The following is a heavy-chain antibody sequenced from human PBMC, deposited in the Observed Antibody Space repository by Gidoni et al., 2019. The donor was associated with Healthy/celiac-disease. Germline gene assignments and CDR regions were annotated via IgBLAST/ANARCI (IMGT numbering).Heavy chain of an antibody. J-gene: IGHJ6*03. D-gene: IGHD3-10*01. V-gene: IGHV5-51*01. CDR1: GYSFTSYW. CDR2: IYPGDSDT. CDR3: ARSRGSMVQGVIITKSYYYMDV. Sequence: EVQLVQSGAEVKKPGESLKISCKGSGYSFTSYWIGWVRQMPGKGLEWMGIIYPGDSDTRYSPSFQGQVTISADKSISTAYLQWSSLKASDTAMYYCARSRGSMVQGVIITKSYYYMDVWGKGTTVTVSS.